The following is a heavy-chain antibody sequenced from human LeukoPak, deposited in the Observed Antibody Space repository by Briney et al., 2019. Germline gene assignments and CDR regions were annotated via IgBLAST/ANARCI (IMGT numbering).Heavy chain of an antibody. Sequence: GGSLRLSCAASGFSFSSHAMCWVRQAPGKGLEWVSSIDISGGSTYYADSVQGRFTISRDNSKNTLYLQMNSLRAEDTALYYCARCPRWAHFDYWGQGTQVTVSS. D-gene: IGHD4-23*01. CDR1: GFSFSSHA. J-gene: IGHJ4*02. CDR3: ARCPRWAHFDY. CDR2: IDISGGST. V-gene: IGHV3-23*01.